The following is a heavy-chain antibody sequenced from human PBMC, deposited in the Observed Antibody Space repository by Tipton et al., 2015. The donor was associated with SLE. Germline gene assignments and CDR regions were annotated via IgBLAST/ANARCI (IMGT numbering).Heavy chain of an antibody. J-gene: IGHJ3*02. Sequence: TLSLTCTVSGGSISSSRYYWGWIRQPPGKGLEWIGSVFYNGITSYNPSLKSPVTISVDTSKNQFSLKLTSVTAADTAMYYCARRYSSNWYGSYDILDMWGQGTMVIVSS. CDR2: VFYNGIT. CDR3: ARRYSSNWYGSYDILDM. CDR1: GGSISSSRYY. V-gene: IGHV4-39*07. D-gene: IGHD6-13*01.